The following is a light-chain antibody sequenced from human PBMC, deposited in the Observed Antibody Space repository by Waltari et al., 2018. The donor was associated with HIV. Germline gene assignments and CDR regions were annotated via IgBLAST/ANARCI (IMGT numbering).Light chain of an antibody. CDR1: QSISTY. CDR2: AAS. Sequence: DIQMTQSPSSLSASVGDSVTITCRASQSISTYLNWYQQKPGKAPKLLIYAASSLQSGVPSRFSGSGSGTVFTLTINSLQPEDFATYYCQQSYSTPPELTFGGGTKGEIK. V-gene: IGKV1-39*01. J-gene: IGKJ4*01. CDR3: QQSYSTPPELT.